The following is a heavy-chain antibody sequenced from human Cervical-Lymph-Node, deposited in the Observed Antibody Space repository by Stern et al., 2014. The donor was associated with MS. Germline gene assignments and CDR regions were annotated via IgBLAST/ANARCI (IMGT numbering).Heavy chain of an antibody. CDR2: IYPDYSDT. CDR1: GYTFTNYW. D-gene: IGHD4-17*01. CDR3: ARWGTDHGDYGPLNS. Sequence: EVQLVQSGTEVKTAGESLKISCKGSGYTFTNYWIGWVRQMPGKGLEWMGFIYPDYSDTRYSPSFHGQVTISADKSISTAYLQWSSLKTSDTAIYFCARWGTDHGDYGPLNSWGQGTLVTVSS. J-gene: IGHJ4*02. V-gene: IGHV5-51*01.